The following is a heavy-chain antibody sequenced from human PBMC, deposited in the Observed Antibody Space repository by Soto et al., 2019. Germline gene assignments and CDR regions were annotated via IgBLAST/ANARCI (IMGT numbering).Heavy chain of an antibody. Sequence: QVQLVQSGAEVKKPGSSVKVSCKASGGTFSSYTISWVRQAPGQGLEWMGRIIPILGIANYAQKFQGRVTITADKSTSTSYMELSSLRSEDTAVYYCARGLVATILDYWGQGTLVTVSS. CDR1: GGTFSSYT. D-gene: IGHD5-12*01. CDR3: ARGLVATILDY. J-gene: IGHJ4*02. V-gene: IGHV1-69*02. CDR2: IIPILGIA.